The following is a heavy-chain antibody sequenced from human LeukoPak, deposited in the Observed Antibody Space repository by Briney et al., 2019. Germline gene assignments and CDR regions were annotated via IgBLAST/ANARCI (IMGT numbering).Heavy chain of an antibody. J-gene: IGHJ6*04. CDR3: ARDPFTGASYYYGMDV. V-gene: IGHV1-18*04. D-gene: IGHD7-27*01. CDR2: ICAYNGNT. Sequence: ASVKVSCKASGFRLYSNGIRWGRPAPGQGLEWMGWICAYNGNTDYEQKLQGRVTMTRNTSTSTAYMELRSLKPDDTALYYCARDPFTGASYYYGMDVWGKGTTVTVSS. CDR1: GFRLYSNG.